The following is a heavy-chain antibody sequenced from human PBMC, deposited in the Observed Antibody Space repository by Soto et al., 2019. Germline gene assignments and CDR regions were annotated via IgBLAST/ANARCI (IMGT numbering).Heavy chain of an antibody. CDR1: GYTFTSYY. D-gene: IGHD6-13*01. V-gene: IGHV1-46*01. J-gene: IGHJ6*02. Sequence: ASVKVSCKASGYTFTSYYMHWVRQAPGQGLEWMGIINPSGGSTSYAQKFQGRVTMTRDTSTSTVYMELSSLRSEDTAVYYCAKDKLVQYYYDGMDVWGQGTTVTVSS. CDR3: AKDKLVQYYYDGMDV. CDR2: INPSGGST.